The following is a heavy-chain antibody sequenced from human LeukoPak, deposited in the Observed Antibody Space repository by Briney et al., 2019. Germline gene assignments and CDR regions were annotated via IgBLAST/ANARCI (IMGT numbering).Heavy chain of an antibody. CDR1: GFTFTNYA. Sequence: GGSLRLPCAASGFTFTNYAMSWVRQAPGKGLEWVSGLSGFGGSTSYADSVKGRFTISRDNSKNTLYLQMNSLRAEDTAVYYCAPSTWGGDYYFDYWGQGTLVTVSS. CDR2: LSGFGGST. J-gene: IGHJ4*02. CDR3: APSTWGGDYYFDY. D-gene: IGHD3-16*01. V-gene: IGHV3-23*01.